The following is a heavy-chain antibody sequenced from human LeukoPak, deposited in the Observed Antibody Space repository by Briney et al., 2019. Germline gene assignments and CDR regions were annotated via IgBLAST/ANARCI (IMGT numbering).Heavy chain of an antibody. CDR1: GGSISSSRYY. D-gene: IGHD6-19*01. Sequence: SETLSLTCTVSGGSISSSRYYWGWIRQPPGKGLEWIGSIYYSGSTYYNPSLKSRVTISVDTSKNQFSLKLSSVTAADTAVYYCARLYSSGWYQPGSYYFDYWGQGTLVTVSS. J-gene: IGHJ4*02. V-gene: IGHV4-39*07. CDR2: IYYSGST. CDR3: ARLYSSGWYQPGSYYFDY.